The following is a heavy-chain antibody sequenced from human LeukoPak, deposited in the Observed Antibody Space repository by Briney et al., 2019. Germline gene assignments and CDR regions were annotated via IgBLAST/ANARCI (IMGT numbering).Heavy chain of an antibody. CDR1: GGTFSSYA. V-gene: IGHV1-69*13. CDR3: ARAEGYYDFWSGHNWFDP. CDR2: IIPIFGTA. J-gene: IGHJ5*02. D-gene: IGHD3-3*01. Sequence: ASVKVSCXASGGTFSSYAISWVRQAPGQGLEWMGGIIPIFGTANYAQKFQGRVTITADESTSTAYMELSSLRSEDTAVYYCARAEGYYDFWSGHNWFDPWGQGTLVTVSS.